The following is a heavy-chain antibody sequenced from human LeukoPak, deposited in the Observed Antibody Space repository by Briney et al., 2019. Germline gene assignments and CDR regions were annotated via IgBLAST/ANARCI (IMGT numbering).Heavy chain of an antibody. Sequence: PGGSLRLSCAASGFTFSDYYMSWIRQAPGKGLEWVSSISSSGSTIYYADSVKGRFTISRDNAKNSLYLQMNSLRAEDTAVYYCARGSGYDFWSGYYTAFDIWGQGTMVTVSS. V-gene: IGHV3-11*04. CDR1: GFTFSDYY. CDR2: ISSSGSTI. CDR3: ARGSGYDFWSGYYTAFDI. D-gene: IGHD3-3*01. J-gene: IGHJ3*02.